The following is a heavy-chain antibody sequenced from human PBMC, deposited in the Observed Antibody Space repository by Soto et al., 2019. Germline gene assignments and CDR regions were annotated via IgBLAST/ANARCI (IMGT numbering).Heavy chain of an antibody. D-gene: IGHD3-3*01. Sequence: QVQLVESGGGVVQPGRSLRLSCAASGFTFSSCAMHWVRQAPGKGLEWVAVISYDGSNKYYADSVKGEFTVSRDNSKNTLYVQVNSLRAEDTAVYYCARDKRDLRFLEWSYYFDYWGQGTLVTVSS. V-gene: IGHV3-30-3*01. CDR3: ARDKRDLRFLEWSYYFDY. CDR1: GFTFSSCA. J-gene: IGHJ4*02. CDR2: ISYDGSNK.